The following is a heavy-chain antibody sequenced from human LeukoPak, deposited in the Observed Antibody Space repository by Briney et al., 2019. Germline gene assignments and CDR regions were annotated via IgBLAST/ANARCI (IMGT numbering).Heavy chain of an antibody. Sequence: PGGSLRLSCAASGFTFSSYSMNWVRQAPGKGLEWVSYISSSSSTIYYADSVKGRFTISRDNAMNSLYLQMNSLRAEDTALYYCAKDLSSGTGRGFDYWGQGTLVTVSS. J-gene: IGHJ4*02. CDR3: AKDLSSGTGRGFDY. CDR2: ISSSSSTI. CDR1: GFTFSSYS. D-gene: IGHD3/OR15-3a*01. V-gene: IGHV3-48*01.